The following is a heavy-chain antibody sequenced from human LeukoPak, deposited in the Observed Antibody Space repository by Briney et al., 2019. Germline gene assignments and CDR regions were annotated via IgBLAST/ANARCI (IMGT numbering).Heavy chain of an antibody. CDR2: INDSGST. CDR1: GGSISSYY. V-gene: IGHV4-34*01. D-gene: IGHD3-10*01. Sequence: SETLSLTCTVSGGSISSYYWSWIRQPPGKGLEWIGEINDSGSTNYDPSLKSRVTISVDTSKNQFFLKLSSVTAADTAVYYCARGQNYGSGSXRNYYXYXYGM. J-gene: IGHJ6*01. CDR3: ARGQNYGSGSXRNYYXYXYGM.